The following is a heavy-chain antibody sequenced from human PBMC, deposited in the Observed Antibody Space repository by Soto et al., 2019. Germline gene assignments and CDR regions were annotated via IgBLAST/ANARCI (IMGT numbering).Heavy chain of an antibody. D-gene: IGHD4-17*01. CDR3: ARDGGDYDYAFDI. Sequence: GASVKVSCKASGYTFTGYYMHWVRQAPGQGLEWMGWINPNSGGTNYAQKFQGWVTMTRDTSISTAYMELSRLRSDDTAVYYCARDGGDYDYAFDIWGQGTMVTVS. CDR1: GYTFTGYY. V-gene: IGHV1-2*04. CDR2: INPNSGGT. J-gene: IGHJ3*02.